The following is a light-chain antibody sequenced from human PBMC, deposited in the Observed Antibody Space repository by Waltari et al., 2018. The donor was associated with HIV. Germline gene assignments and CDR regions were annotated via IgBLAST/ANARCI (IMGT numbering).Light chain of an antibody. CDR2: EVS. V-gene: IGLV2-23*02. CDR1: SSDVGSYNL. J-gene: IGLJ3*02. Sequence: QSALTQPASVSGSPGQSITISSTGTSSDVGSYNLVSWYQQHPGKAPTPMIYEVSKRPSGVSNRFSGSKSGNTASLTISGLQAEDEADYYCCSYAGSSTWVFGGGTKLTVL. CDR3: CSYAGSSTWV.